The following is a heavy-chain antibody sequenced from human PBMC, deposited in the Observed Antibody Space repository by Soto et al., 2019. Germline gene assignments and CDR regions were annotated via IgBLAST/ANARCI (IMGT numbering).Heavy chain of an antibody. Sequence: GGSLRLSCVVSGFSVSSSYMSWVRQAPEKGLEWVSVFYSGGTTYYADSVKGRFTISRHSSNNTLYLQMNSLRAEDTAVYYCAKYYMVTRSPFDYWGQGTLVTVSS. CDR3: AKYYMVTRSPFDY. CDR2: FYSGGTT. V-gene: IGHV3-53*01. J-gene: IGHJ4*02. CDR1: GFSVSSSY. D-gene: IGHD5-18*01.